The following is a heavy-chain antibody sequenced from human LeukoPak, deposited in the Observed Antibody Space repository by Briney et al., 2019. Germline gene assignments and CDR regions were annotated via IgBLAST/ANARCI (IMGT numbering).Heavy chain of an antibody. D-gene: IGHD3-3*01. Sequence: SETLSLTCTVSGGSISSSSYYWGWIRQPPGKGLEWIGSIYYSGSTYYNPSLKSRVTISVDTSKNQFSLKLSSVTAADTAVYYCAREVRFLEWLSPMDVWGKGTTVTVSS. CDR2: IYYSGST. V-gene: IGHV4-39*07. J-gene: IGHJ6*04. CDR3: AREVRFLEWLSPMDV. CDR1: GGSISSSSYY.